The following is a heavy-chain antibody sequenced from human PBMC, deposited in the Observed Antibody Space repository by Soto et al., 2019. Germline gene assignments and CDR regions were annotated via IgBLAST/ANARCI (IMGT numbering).Heavy chain of an antibody. CDR2: IYPGDSDT. CDR3: ARLGDSRGYYYKGGMDV. V-gene: IGHV5-51*01. D-gene: IGHD3-22*01. J-gene: IGHJ6*02. Sequence: PGESLKISCKGSGYSFTSYWIGWVRQMPGKGLEWMGIIYPGDSDTRYGPSFQGRVTISADKSISTAYLQWSSLKASDTAMYYCARLGDSRGYYYKGGMDVWGQGTTVTVSS. CDR1: GYSFTSYW.